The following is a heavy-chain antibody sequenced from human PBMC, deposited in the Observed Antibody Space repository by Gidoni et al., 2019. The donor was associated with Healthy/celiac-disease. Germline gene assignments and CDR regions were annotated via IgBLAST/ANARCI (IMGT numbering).Heavy chain of an antibody. CDR3: ARAPNQWLVTVAYYFDY. J-gene: IGHJ4*02. CDR1: CFTFSSYE. Sequence: EVQLVESGGGLVQPGGSLRLSCAASCFTFSSYEMNWVRQAPGKGLEWVSYISSSGSTIYDADSVKGRFTISRDNAKNSLYLQMNSLRAEDTAVYYCARAPNQWLVTVAYYFDYWGQGTLVTVSS. D-gene: IGHD6-19*01. CDR2: ISSSGSTI. V-gene: IGHV3-48*03.